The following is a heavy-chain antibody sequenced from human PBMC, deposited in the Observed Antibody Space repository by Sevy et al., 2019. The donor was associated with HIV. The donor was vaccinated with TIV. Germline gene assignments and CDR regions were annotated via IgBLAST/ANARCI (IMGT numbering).Heavy chain of an antibody. CDR2: ISSRGSTI. V-gene: IGHV3-11*01. D-gene: IGHD5-18*01. Sequence: GGSLRLSCAASEFTFSDYYISWIRQAPGKGLEWVTYISSRGSTIYYADSVKGRFTISRDNAKNSLYLQMNSLRAEDTAVYYCARVLDTYGSYYFDYWGQGTLVTVSS. J-gene: IGHJ4*02. CDR3: ARVLDTYGSYYFDY. CDR1: EFTFSDYY.